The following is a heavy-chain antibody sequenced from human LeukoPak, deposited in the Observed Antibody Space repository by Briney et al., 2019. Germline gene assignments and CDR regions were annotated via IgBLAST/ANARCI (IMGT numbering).Heavy chain of an antibody. J-gene: IGHJ3*02. V-gene: IGHV3-13*01. CDR3: ASSERGAFDI. Sequence: GGSLRLSCAASGFTFSSYDMHWVRQATGKGLEWVSAIGTAGDTYCPGSVKGRFTISRENAKNSLYLQMNSLRAGDTAVYYCASSERGAFDIWGQGTMVTVSS. CDR2: IGTAGDT. CDR1: GFTFSSYD.